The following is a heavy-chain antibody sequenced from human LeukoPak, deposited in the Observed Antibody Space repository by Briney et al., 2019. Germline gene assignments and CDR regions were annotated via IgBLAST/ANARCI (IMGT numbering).Heavy chain of an antibody. CDR2: ISWNSGSI. J-gene: IGHJ6*02. V-gene: IGHV3-9*01. CDR3: AKERGYSYGYDYYGMDV. CDR1: GFTFDDYA. Sequence: GRSLRLSCAASGFTFDDYAMHWVRQAPGKGLEWVSGISWNSGSIGYADSVKGRFTISRDNAKNSLYLQMNSLRAEDTALYYCAKERGYSYGYDYYGMDVWGQGTTVTVSS. D-gene: IGHD5-18*01.